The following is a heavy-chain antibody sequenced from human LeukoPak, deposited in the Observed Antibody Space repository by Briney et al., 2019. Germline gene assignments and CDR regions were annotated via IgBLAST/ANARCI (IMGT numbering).Heavy chain of an antibody. V-gene: IGHV4-39*07. CDR2: IYYSGST. Sequence: SETLSLTCTVSGGSISSSNCYWGWIRQPPGKGLEWIGSIYYSGSTYDNPSLKSRVTISVDTSKNQFSLKLSSVTAADTAVYYCARGKNYYGSGSYNLRTNWFDPWGQGTLVTVSS. D-gene: IGHD3-10*01. CDR3: ARGKNYYGSGSYNLRTNWFDP. CDR1: GGSISSSNCY. J-gene: IGHJ5*02.